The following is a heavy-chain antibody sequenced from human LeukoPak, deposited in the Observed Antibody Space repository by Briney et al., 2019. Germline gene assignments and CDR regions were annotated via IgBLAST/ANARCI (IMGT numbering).Heavy chain of an antibody. D-gene: IGHD5-24*01. J-gene: IGHJ4*02. Sequence: ASVKVSCKASGYTFTGYYVHWVRQAPGQGLEWMGWISPNSGGTNYAQKFQGRVTVTRDTSISTAYMELSSLRPDDTAVYYCARGLPGTTITVSFDYWGQGTLVTVSS. CDR1: GYTFTGYY. CDR2: ISPNSGGT. CDR3: ARGLPGTTITVSFDY. V-gene: IGHV1-2*02.